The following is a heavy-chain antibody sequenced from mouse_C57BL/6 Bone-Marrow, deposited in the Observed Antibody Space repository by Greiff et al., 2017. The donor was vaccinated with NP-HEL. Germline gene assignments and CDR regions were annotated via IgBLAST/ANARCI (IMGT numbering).Heavy chain of an antibody. D-gene: IGHD2-4*01. J-gene: IGHJ4*01. Sequence: EVKLVESGGGLVKPGASLQLSCAASGFTFSDYGMHWVRQAPEKGLEWVAYISSGSSTIYYADTVKGRFTISRDNAKNTLFLQMTSLRSEDTAMDYCARRQIYYDYDVGNAMDYGGQGTSVTVSS. CDR2: ISSGSSTI. CDR1: GFTFSDYG. V-gene: IGHV5-17*01. CDR3: ARRQIYYDYDVGNAMDY.